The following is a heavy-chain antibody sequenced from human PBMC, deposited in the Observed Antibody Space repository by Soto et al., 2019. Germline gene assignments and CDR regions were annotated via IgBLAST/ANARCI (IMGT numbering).Heavy chain of an antibody. CDR3: TRGPHNTVTTVFDY. V-gene: IGHV3-49*03. J-gene: IGHJ4*02. CDR1: GFTVSSNY. Sequence: PGGSLRLSCAASGFTVSSNYMSWFRQAPGKGLEWVGFIRSKAYGGTTEYAASVKGRFTISRDDSKSIAYLQMNSLKTEDTAVYYCTRGPHNTVTTVFDYWGQGTLVTVSS. CDR2: IRSKAYGGTT. D-gene: IGHD4-17*01.